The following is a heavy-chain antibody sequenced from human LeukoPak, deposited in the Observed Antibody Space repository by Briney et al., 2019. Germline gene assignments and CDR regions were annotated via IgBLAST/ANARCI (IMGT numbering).Heavy chain of an antibody. D-gene: IGHD1-26*01. CDR1: GFTCSSYA. Sequence: SGGSLRLSCAASGFTCSSYAMSWVRQAPGKGLEWVSAISGSGGSTYYADSVKGRFTISRDNSKNTLYLQMNSLRAEDTAVYYCAKVVGVGATTDAFDIWGQGTMVTVSS. CDR3: AKVVGVGATTDAFDI. J-gene: IGHJ3*02. CDR2: ISGSGGST. V-gene: IGHV3-23*01.